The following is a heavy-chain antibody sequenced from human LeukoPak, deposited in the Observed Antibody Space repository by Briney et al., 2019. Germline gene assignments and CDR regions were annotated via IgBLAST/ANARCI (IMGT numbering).Heavy chain of an antibody. CDR1: GGSISSYY. V-gene: IGHV4-59*01. J-gene: IGHJ5*02. CDR2: IYYSGST. Sequence: SETLSLTCTVSGGSISSYYWSWIRQPPGKGLEWIGYIYYSGSTNYNPSLKSRVTISVDTSKNQFSLKLSSVTAADTAAYYCARDGEMATTTYNWFGPWGQGTLVTVSS. CDR3: ARDGEMATTTYNWFGP. D-gene: IGHD5-24*01.